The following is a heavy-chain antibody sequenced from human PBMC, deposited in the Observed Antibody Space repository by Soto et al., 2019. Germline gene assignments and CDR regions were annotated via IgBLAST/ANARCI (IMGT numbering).Heavy chain of an antibody. J-gene: IGHJ5*02. V-gene: IGHV1-46*03. CDR1: GYTFTSYY. CDR3: ARALGYCSGGRCYSGSWFDP. Sequence: ASVKVSCKASGYTFTSYYMHWVRQAPGQGLEWMGIINPRGGSTSYAQKFQGRVTMTRDTSTSTVYMELSSLRSEDTAVYYCARALGYCSGGRCYSGSWFDPWGQRTLVTVSS. CDR2: INPRGGST. D-gene: IGHD2-15*01.